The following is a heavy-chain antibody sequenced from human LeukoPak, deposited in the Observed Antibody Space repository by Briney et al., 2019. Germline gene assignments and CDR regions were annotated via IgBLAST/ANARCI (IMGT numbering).Heavy chain of an antibody. CDR3: ARESRGHYGGNPE. Sequence: ASVKVSCKASGYTFTSYDINWVRQATGQGLEWMGWMNPNSGNTGYAQKFQGRVTITADKSTSTAYMELSSLRSEDTAVYYCARESRGHYGGNPEWGQGTLVTVSS. CDR2: MNPNSGNT. CDR1: GYTFTSYD. J-gene: IGHJ4*02. D-gene: IGHD4-23*01. V-gene: IGHV1-8*01.